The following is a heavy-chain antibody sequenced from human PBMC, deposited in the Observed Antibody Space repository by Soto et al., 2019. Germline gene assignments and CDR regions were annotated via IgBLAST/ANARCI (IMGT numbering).Heavy chain of an antibody. CDR2: INPNSGGT. Sequence: ASVKVSCKASGYTFTGYYMHWVRQAPGQGLEWMGWINPNSGGTNYAQKFQGRVTMTRDTSISTAYMELSRLRSDDTAVYYCANRRYMQQLDAFDYWGQGTLVTVSS. V-gene: IGHV1-2*02. CDR3: ANRRYMQQLDAFDY. D-gene: IGHD6-13*01. CDR1: GYTFTGYY. J-gene: IGHJ4*02.